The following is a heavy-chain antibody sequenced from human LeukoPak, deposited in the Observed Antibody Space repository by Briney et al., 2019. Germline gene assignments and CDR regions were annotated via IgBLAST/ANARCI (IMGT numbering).Heavy chain of an antibody. V-gene: IGHV4-39*07. D-gene: IGHD6-13*01. CDR1: GGSISSSSYY. CDR3: ARYSSSWSNNWFDP. J-gene: IGHJ5*02. Sequence: SETLSLTCTVSGGSISSSSYYWGWIRQPPGKGLEWIGSIYYSGSTYYNPSLKSRVTISVDRSKNQFSLKLSSVTAADAAVYYCARYSSSWSNNWFDPWGQGTLVTVSS. CDR2: IYYSGST.